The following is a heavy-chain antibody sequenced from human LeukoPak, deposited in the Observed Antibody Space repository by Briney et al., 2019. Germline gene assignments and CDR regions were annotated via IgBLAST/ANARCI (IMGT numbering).Heavy chain of an antibody. Sequence: SETLSLTCTVSGGSTSSYYWSWIRQPAGKGLEWIGRIYGSGSSDYNPSLKSRVTISVDKSKNQFSLKLSSVTAADTAVYYCARYYYDDSVYQSCFDPWGQGTLVTVSS. D-gene: IGHD3-22*01. V-gene: IGHV4-4*07. CDR1: GGSTSSYY. CDR3: ARYYYDDSVYQSCFDP. J-gene: IGHJ5*02. CDR2: IYGSGSS.